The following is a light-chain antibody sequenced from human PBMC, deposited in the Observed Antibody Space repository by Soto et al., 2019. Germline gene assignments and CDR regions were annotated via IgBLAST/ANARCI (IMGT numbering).Light chain of an antibody. V-gene: IGLV1-40*01. Sequence: QSFLTQPPSECGAPAQRVTISCTGSSSNIGAGSDVHWYQQLPGTAPKLLIYANNNRPSGVPDRFSGSKSGTSASLAITGLQAEDEADYYCQSYDSSLSGYVFGTETKVTVL. CDR3: QSYDSSLSGYV. CDR1: SSNIGAGSD. CDR2: ANN. J-gene: IGLJ1*01.